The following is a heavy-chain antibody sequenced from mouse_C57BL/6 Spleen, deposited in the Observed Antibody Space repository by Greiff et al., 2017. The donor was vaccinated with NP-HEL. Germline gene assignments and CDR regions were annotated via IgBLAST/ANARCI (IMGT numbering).Heavy chain of an antibody. D-gene: IGHD2-3*01. CDR2: IYPGDGDT. CDR1: GYAFSSSW. CDR3: AREDVYYWCAY. Sequence: VKLQESGPELVKPGASVKISCKASGYAFSSSWMNWVKQRPGKGLEWIGRIYPGDGDTNYNGKFKGKATLTADKSSSTAYMQLSSLTSEDSAVYFCAREDVYYWCAYWGQGTLVTVSA. V-gene: IGHV1-82*01. J-gene: IGHJ3*01.